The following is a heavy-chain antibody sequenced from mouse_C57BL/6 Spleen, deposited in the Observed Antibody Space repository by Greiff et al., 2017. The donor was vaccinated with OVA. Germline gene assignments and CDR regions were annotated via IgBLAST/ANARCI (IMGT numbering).Heavy chain of an antibody. CDR2: INPNNGGT. CDR1: GYTFTDYN. J-gene: IGHJ3*01. CDR3: ARGGLAWFAY. V-gene: IGHV1-18*01. Sequence: VQLQQSGPELVKPGASVKIPCKASGYTFTDYNMDWVKQSHGKSLEWIGDINPNNGGTNYNQKFKGKATFTVDKASSTAYMELRSLTSEDTAVYYCARGGLAWFAYWGQGTLVTVSA.